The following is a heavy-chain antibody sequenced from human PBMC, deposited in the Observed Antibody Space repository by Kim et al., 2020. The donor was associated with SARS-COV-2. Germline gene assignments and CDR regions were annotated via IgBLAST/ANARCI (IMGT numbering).Heavy chain of an antibody. CDR2: ISSSGSTI. CDR3: AREPWPGSGSYYTVPFNWFDP. V-gene: IGHV3-11*01. Sequence: GGSLRLSCAASGFTFSDYYMSWIRQAPGKGLEWVSYISSSGSTIYYADSVKGRFTISRDNAKNSLYLQMNSLRAEDTAVYYCAREPWPGSGSYYTVPFNWFDPWGQGTLVTVSS. J-gene: IGHJ5*02. D-gene: IGHD3-10*01. CDR1: GFTFSDYY.